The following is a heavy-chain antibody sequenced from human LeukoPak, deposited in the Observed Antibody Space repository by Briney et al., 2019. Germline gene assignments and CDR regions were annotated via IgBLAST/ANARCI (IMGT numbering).Heavy chain of an antibody. J-gene: IGHJ4*02. Sequence: PGGTLRLACAASGFTFSNYGMSWVRQAPGKGLEWVSYISSSGSTIYYADSVKGRFTISRDNAKNTLYLQMNSLRAEDTAVYYCARDLRYYDNSGPRFDYWGQGTLVTVSS. D-gene: IGHD3-22*01. CDR1: GFTFSNYG. CDR3: ARDLRYYDNSGPRFDY. V-gene: IGHV3-48*04. CDR2: ISSSGSTI.